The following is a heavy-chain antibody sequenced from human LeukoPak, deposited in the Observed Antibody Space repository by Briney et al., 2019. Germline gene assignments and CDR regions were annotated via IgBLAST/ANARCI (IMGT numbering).Heavy chain of an antibody. J-gene: IGHJ4*02. Sequence: GGSLRLSCAASGFTFSTYAISWVRQAPGKGLEWVSSISGSGGSTYYADSVEGRFTISRDHSKNTLYLQMNSLRAEDRALDYGAKSGLRGYSTVTPCYFDCWGQGTLVTVSS. CDR3: AKSGLRGYSTVTPCYFDC. CDR1: GFTFSTYA. V-gene: IGHV3-23*01. D-gene: IGHD4-17*01. CDR2: ISGSGGST.